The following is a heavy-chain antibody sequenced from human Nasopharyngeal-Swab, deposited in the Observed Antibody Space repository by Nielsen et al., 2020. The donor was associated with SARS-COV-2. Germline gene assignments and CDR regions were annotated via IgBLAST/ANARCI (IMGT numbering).Heavy chain of an antibody. CDR2: IDDSGTT. V-gene: IGHV4-39*01. CDR3: ARRVVSPEFYFDY. J-gene: IGHJ4*02. D-gene: IGHD2-2*01. Sequence: WIRQPPGEGLEWIGNIDDSGTTFYSPSLKTRVTLSVDTSQNQLSLNLISVTAADTAVYYCARRVVSPEFYFDYWGQGALVTVSS.